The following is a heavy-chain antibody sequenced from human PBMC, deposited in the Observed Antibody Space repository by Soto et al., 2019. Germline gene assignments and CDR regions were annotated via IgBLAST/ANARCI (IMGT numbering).Heavy chain of an antibody. D-gene: IGHD5-12*01. Sequence: QVQLVQSGAEVKKPGASVKVSCKASGYTFTSYYMHWVRQAPGQGLEWMGIINPSGGSTSYAQKFQGRVTMTRDTSTSTVYMELSSLRSEDTAVYYCARDSDIVATGGWFDPWGQGTLVTVSS. CDR1: GYTFTSYY. V-gene: IGHV1-46*03. CDR2: INPSGGST. J-gene: IGHJ5*02. CDR3: ARDSDIVATGGWFDP.